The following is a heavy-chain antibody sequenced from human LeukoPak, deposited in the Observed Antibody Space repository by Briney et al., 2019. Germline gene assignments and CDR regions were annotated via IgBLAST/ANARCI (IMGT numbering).Heavy chain of an antibody. Sequence: SGGSLRLSCAASGFTFCSYAMHWVRRAPGKGLEGVAVISYDGSNKYYADSVKGRFTISRDNSKNTLYLQMNSLRAEDTAVYYCARDALRLFCMDVWGQGTTVTVSS. V-gene: IGHV3-30-3*01. CDR3: ARDALRLFCMDV. D-gene: IGHD2-21*01. CDR2: ISYDGSNK. CDR1: GFTFCSYA. J-gene: IGHJ6*02.